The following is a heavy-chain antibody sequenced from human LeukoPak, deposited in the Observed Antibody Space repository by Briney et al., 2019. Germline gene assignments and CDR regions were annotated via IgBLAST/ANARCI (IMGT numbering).Heavy chain of an antibody. Sequence: GGSLRLSCAASGFTFSSYAMSWVRQAPGKGLEWVSAISGSGGSTYYADSVKGRFTISRDNSKNTLYLQMNSLRAEDTAAYYCANSVWGYYYDSSWGYYFDYWGQGTLVTVSS. J-gene: IGHJ4*02. CDR2: ISGSGGST. D-gene: IGHD3-22*01. V-gene: IGHV3-23*01. CDR1: GFTFSSYA. CDR3: ANSVWGYYYDSSWGYYFDY.